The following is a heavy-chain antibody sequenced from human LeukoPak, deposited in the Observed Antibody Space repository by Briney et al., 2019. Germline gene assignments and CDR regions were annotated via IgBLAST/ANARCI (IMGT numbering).Heavy chain of an antibody. CDR3: ARAVVGFVVVTAYFDY. V-gene: IGHV4-34*01. J-gene: IGHJ4*02. Sequence: SETLSLTCAVYGGSFSGYYWSWIHQPPGKGLEWIGEINHSGSTNYNPSLKSRVTISVDRSKNQFSLKLSSVTAADTAVYYCARAVVGFVVVTAYFDYWGQGTLVTVSS. CDR1: GGSFSGYY. D-gene: IGHD2-21*02. CDR2: INHSGST.